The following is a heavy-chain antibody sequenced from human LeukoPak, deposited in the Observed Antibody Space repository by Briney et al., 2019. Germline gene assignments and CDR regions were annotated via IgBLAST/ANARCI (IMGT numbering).Heavy chain of an antibody. J-gene: IGHJ6*03. CDR1: GYTFTSYG. Sequence: GASVKVSCKASGYTFTSYGISWVRQAPGQGLEWMGWISAYNGNTNYAQKLQGRVTMTTDTSTSTAYMELRSLRSDDTAVYYCARAFKGIAAAGNNYYYYYMDVWGKGTTVTVSS. CDR2: ISAYNGNT. CDR3: ARAFKGIAAAGNNYYYYYMDV. V-gene: IGHV1-18*01. D-gene: IGHD6-13*01.